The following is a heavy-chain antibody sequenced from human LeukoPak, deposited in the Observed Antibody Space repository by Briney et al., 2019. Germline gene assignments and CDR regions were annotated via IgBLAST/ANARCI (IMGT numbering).Heavy chain of an antibody. CDR1: GGSISSYY. Sequence: SETLSLTCTVSGGSISSYYWSWIRQPPGKGLEWIGYIYYSGSTNYNPSLKSRVTITVDTSKNQFSLKLSSVTAADTAVYYCARLGGAFDIWGQGTMVTVSS. J-gene: IGHJ3*02. D-gene: IGHD3-16*01. CDR2: IYYSGST. V-gene: IGHV4-59*01. CDR3: ARLGGAFDI.